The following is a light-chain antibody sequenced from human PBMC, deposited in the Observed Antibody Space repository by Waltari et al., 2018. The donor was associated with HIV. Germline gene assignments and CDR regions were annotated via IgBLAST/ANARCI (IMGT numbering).Light chain of an antibody. CDR2: GVR. V-gene: IGLV2-14*01. CDR1: VTDIDVYNF. J-gene: IGLJ3*02. Sequence: HSALTQPASVSGSPGQSITISCSGTVTDIDVYNFVSWYRQYPGLAPPLLLYGVRSLPSGVSLRFSGSKSGDTASLTISGLEAEDEAHYYCSSYTRNHSLVFGGGTKLTVL. CDR3: SSYTRNHSLV.